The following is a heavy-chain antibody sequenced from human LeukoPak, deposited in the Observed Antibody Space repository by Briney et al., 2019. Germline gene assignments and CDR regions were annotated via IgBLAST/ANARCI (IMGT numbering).Heavy chain of an antibody. CDR2: IYYTGRA. CDR3: ARSVIEGYFDY. J-gene: IGHJ4*02. V-gene: IGHV4-59*01. CDR1: GGSISRYY. Sequence: PSETLSLTCTVSGGSISRYYWSWIRQPPGTGLEWIGYIYYTGRADYNPSLKSRVSMSVDTSKNQFSLRVNSMTAADTAVYYCARSVIEGYFDYWGQGTLVTVSS. D-gene: IGHD2-21*01.